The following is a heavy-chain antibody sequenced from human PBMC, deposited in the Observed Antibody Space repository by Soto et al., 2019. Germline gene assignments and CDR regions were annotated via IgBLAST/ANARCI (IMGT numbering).Heavy chain of an antibody. CDR2: VYFTGTT. D-gene: IGHD1-20*01. CDR1: GGSVSNGMYY. V-gene: IGHV4-61*01. J-gene: IGHJ4*02. Sequence: KTSETLYLTCTVSGGSVSNGMYYWSWIRQPPGKGLEWIGNVYFTGTTIYNPSLKSRVTMSVDTYKDQFFLKLTSVTAADTAVYYCARYFNNSVCRHLYYFDYWCLGTMVTV. CDR3: ARYFNNSVCRHLYYFDY.